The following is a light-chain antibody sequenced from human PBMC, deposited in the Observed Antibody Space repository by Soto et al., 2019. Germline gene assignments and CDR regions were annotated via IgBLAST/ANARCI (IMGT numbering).Light chain of an antibody. CDR3: QQRSNWLLT. Sequence: IVFTQFPAPLALAPGEKATLSCRASQSVSSYLAWYQQKPGQAPRLLIYDASNRATGIPARFSGSGSGTDFTLTISSLEPEDFAVYYCQQRSNWLLTFGGGTKVDIK. CDR2: DAS. CDR1: QSVSSY. V-gene: IGKV3-11*01. J-gene: IGKJ4*01.